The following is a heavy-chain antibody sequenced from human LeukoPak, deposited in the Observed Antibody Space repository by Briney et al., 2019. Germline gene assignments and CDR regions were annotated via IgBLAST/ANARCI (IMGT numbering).Heavy chain of an antibody. CDR3: VKDRGNSGSFQFDP. Sequence: GGSLRLSCGASGFTLSNYWMHWVRRAPGKGLEWVSRINIDGSSRSYADSVQGRFTISRDNAKNMLYLQMNSLRVEDTAVYYCVKDRGNSGSFQFDPWGQGTRVTVSS. V-gene: IGHV3-74*01. CDR1: GFTLSNYW. D-gene: IGHD1-26*01. CDR2: INIDGSSR. J-gene: IGHJ5*02.